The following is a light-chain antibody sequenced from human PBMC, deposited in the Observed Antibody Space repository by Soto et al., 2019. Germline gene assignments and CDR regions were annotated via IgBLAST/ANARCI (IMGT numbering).Light chain of an antibody. CDR2: DAS. V-gene: IGKV3-11*01. CDR3: QQRNNWPRT. J-gene: IGKJ5*01. Sequence: ETVLTQSPATLSLSPGERATLSCRASQSVSNYLAWYQQKPGQAPRLLIHDASNRATGIPARFSGSESGTDFTRPISILEPEALEVYYCQQRNNWPRTFGQGTRRDIK. CDR1: QSVSNY.